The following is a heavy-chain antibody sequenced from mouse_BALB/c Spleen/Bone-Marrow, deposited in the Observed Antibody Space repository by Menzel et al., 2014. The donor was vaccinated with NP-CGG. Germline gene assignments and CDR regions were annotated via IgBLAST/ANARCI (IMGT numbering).Heavy chain of an antibody. J-gene: IGHJ3*01. CDR2: INPDSKTI. CDR3: AGLGYYGGFAY. Sequence: EAGGVDFSRYWMSWVRQAPGKGLEWIGEINPDSKTINYSPSLKDKFIISRDNAKNTLYLQMNKVRSEDTALYYCAGLGYYGGFAYWGQGTLVTVSA. V-gene: IGHV4-1*02. D-gene: IGHD2-3*01. CDR1: GVDFSRYW.